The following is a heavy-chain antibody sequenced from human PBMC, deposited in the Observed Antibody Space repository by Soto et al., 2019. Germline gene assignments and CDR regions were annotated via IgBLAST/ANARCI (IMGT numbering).Heavy chain of an antibody. D-gene: IGHD6-6*01. CDR1: GYTFTGYY. CDR3: ARFTYSSSSVLSGQHNCFDS. CDR2: INPNSGGT. Sequence: ASVKVSCKASGYTFTGYYMHWVQQAPGQGLEWMGWINPNSGGTNYAQKFQGWVTMTRDTSISTAYMELSRLRSDDTAVYYCARFTYSSSSVLSGQHNCFDSWCQGPLVTVSS. J-gene: IGHJ5*01. V-gene: IGHV1-2*04.